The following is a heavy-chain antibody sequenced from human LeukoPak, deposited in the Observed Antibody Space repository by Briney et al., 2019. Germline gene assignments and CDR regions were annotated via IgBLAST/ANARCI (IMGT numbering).Heavy chain of an antibody. CDR2: IYYSGST. V-gene: IGHV4-39*01. D-gene: IGHD4-23*01. CDR1: GGSISSSSYY. Sequence: SETLSLTCTVSGGSISSSSYYWGWIRQPPGKGLEWIGSIYYSGSTYYNPSLKSRVTISVDTSKNQFSLKLSSVTAAGTAVYYCARGVTQYYYYYYGMDVWGQGTTVTVSS. CDR3: ARGVTQYYYYYYGMDV. J-gene: IGHJ6*02.